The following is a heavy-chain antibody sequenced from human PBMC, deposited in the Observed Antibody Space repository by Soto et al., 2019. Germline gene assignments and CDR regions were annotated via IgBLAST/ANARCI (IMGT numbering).Heavy chain of an antibody. CDR3: ARLVYDTRLNYMYFDF. D-gene: IGHD3-10*01. CDR2: IFHDGTA. Sequence: SETLSLTCAVSGVSLTSGNWWTWVRQSPQRGLEYIGEIFHDGTANYYPSFERRVAMSVDTSRNQFSLKLTSVTAADTAVYFCARLVYDTRLNYMYFDFWGPGTLVTVSS. CDR1: GVSLTSGNW. J-gene: IGHJ4*02. V-gene: IGHV4-4*02.